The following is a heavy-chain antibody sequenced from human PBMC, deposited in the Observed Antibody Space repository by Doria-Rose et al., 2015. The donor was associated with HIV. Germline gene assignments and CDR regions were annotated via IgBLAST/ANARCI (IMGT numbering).Heavy chain of an antibody. CDR2: ISWDSGGK. J-gene: IGHJ6*03. V-gene: IGHV3-9*01. CDR1: GFSFESYA. D-gene: IGHD2-21*01. CDR3: AKSPIIGPKYSFYMDV. Sequence: VQLVQSGGGLVQPGRSLRLSCVGSGFSFESYAMHWVRLAPGKGLEWVAGISWDSGGKGNADSVESRFTISRDNAKKSVYLEMRSLRPEDTAFYYCAKSPIIGPKYSFYMDVWGKGTSVTVSS.